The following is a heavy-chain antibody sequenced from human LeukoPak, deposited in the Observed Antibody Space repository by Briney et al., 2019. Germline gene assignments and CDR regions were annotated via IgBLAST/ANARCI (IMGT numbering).Heavy chain of an antibody. V-gene: IGHV4-39*07. CDR2: IYYSGST. CDR1: GGSISSSGYY. J-gene: IGHJ3*02. D-gene: IGHD2-21*02. Sequence: PSETLSLTCTVSGGSISSSGYYWGWIRQPPGKGLEWIGSIYYSGSTYYNPSLKSRVTISVDTSKKQFSLKLSSVTAADTAVYYCAGAYCGGDCYSGRAFDIWGQGTMVTVSS. CDR3: AGAYCGGDCYSGRAFDI.